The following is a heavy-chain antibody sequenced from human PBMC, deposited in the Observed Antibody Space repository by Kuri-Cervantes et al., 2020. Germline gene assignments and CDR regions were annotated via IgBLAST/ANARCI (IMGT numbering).Heavy chain of an antibody. CDR3: AKGVLPLGGFDY. CDR2: IRYDGSNK. V-gene: IGHV3-30*02. D-gene: IGHD2/OR15-2a*01. J-gene: IGHJ4*02. Sequence: GESLKISCAASGFTFSSYGMHWVRQAPGKGLEWVAFIRYDGSNKYYADSVKGRFTISRDNSKNTLYLQMNSLRAEDTAVYYCAKGVLPLGGFDYWGLGTLVTVSS. CDR1: GFTFSSYG.